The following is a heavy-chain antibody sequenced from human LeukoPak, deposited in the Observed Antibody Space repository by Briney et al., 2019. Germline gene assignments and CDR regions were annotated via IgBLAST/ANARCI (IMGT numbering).Heavy chain of an antibody. J-gene: IGHJ4*02. Sequence: GGSLRLSCAASGFTFSSYAMSWVRQAPGKGLEWVSAISGSGGSTYYADSVKGRFTISRDNSKNTLYLQMNSLRAEDTAVYYCAKDIQDSYGSGSRGYFDYWGQGTLVTVSS. CDR3: AKDIQDSYGSGSRGYFDY. CDR2: ISGSGGST. CDR1: GFTFSSYA. D-gene: IGHD3-10*01. V-gene: IGHV3-23*01.